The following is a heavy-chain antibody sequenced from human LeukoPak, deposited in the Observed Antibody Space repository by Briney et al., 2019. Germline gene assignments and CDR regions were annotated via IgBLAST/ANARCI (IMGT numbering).Heavy chain of an antibody. CDR1: GGSISSYY. CDR3: ARYCSSTSCYPARGHWFDP. Sequence: NSSETLSLTCTVSGGSISSYYWSWIRQPAGKGLEWIGRIYTSGSTNYNPSLKSRVTMSVDTSKNQFSLKLSSVTAADTAVYYCARYCSSTSCYPARGHWFDPWGQGTLVTVSS. CDR2: IYTSGST. J-gene: IGHJ5*02. V-gene: IGHV4-4*07. D-gene: IGHD2-2*01.